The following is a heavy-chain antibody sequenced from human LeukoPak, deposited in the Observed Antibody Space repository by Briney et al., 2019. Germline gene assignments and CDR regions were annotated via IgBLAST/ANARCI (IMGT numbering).Heavy chain of an antibody. J-gene: IGHJ4*02. CDR1: GFTPSNKY. CDR3: AKDLDY. Sequence: GGSLRLSCAPSGFTPSNKYTRCVRQAPGKGPEWVSLIYSNGRTDYTDSVKGRFSISRDNSKNTMYLQMNSLRAEDTAMFYGAKDLDYWGQGTLVTVSS. V-gene: IGHV3-53*01. CDR2: IYSNGRT.